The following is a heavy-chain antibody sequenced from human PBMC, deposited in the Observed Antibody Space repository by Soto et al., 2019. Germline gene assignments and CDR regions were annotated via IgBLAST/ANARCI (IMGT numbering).Heavy chain of an antibody. CDR3: AKDIYYDSSGYYFSMDYYYGMDV. CDR2: ISGSGGST. CDR1: GFTFSSYA. D-gene: IGHD3-22*01. J-gene: IGHJ6*02. V-gene: IGHV3-23*01. Sequence: GGSLRLSCAASGFTFSSYAMSWVRQAPGKGLEWVSAISGSGGSTYYADSVKGRFTISRDNSKNTLYLQMNSLRAEDTAVYYCAKDIYYDSSGYYFSMDYYYGMDVWGQGTTVTVSS.